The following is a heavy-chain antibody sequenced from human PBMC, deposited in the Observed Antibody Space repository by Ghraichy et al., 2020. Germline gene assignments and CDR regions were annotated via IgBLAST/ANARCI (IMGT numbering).Heavy chain of an antibody. CDR1: DGSFSGLY. CDR2: VTHRGTS. J-gene: IGHJ4*02. D-gene: IGHD2-8*01. CDR3: ARGFFTKYFDV. V-gene: IGHV4-34*01. Sequence: SETLSLTCAVDDGSFSGLYWTWIRHSPGKGLEWVGEVTHRGTSEYNPSLRGRVIISADASKRQFSLRLDSVTATDSGIYYCARGFFTKYFDVWGQGIQVTVSS.